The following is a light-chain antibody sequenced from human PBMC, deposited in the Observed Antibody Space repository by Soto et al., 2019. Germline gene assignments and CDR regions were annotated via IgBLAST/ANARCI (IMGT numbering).Light chain of an antibody. V-gene: IGKV3-20*01. J-gene: IGKJ4*01. CDR3: QQYGSSPLT. Sequence: VLTLSPGTLSLSTGQRATLSCRASQTVRNNYLAWYQQKPGQAPRLLIYDASSRATGIPDRFSGGGSGTDFTLTISRLEPEDFAVYYCQQYGSSPLTFGGVTNVDIK. CDR2: DAS. CDR1: QTVRNNY.